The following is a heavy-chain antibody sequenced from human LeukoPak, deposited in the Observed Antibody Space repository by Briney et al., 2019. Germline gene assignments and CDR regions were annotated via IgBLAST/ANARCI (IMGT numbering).Heavy chain of an antibody. D-gene: IGHD3-10*01. V-gene: IGHV1-69*13. CDR3: AGTYYYGSGNDY. CDR1: GGTFSSYA. CDR2: IIPIFGTA. Sequence: GASVKVSCKASGGTFSSYAISWVRQAPGQGLEWMGGIIPIFGTANYAQKFQGRVTITADESTSIAYMELSSLRSEDTAVYYCAGTYYYGSGNDYWGQGTLVTVSS. J-gene: IGHJ4*02.